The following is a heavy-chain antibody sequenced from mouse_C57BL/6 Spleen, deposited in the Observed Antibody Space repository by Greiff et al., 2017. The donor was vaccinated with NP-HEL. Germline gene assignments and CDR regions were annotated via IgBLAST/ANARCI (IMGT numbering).Heavy chain of an antibody. J-gene: IGHJ2*01. V-gene: IGHV5-17*01. CDR2: ISSGSSTI. CDR3: ARHYVDY. Sequence: DVKLVESGGGLVKPGGSLKLSCAASGFTFSDYGMHWVRQAPEKGLEWVAYISSGSSTIYYADTVKGRFTISRDNAKNTLFLQRTSLRSEDTAMYYCARHYVDYWGQGTTLTVSS. CDR1: GFTFSDYG.